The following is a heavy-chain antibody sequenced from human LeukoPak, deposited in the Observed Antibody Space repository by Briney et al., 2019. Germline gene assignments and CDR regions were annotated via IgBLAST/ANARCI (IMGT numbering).Heavy chain of an antibody. D-gene: IGHD2-2*01. V-gene: IGHV3-23*01. Sequence: GGSLRLSCDASGFTFSTYTMSWVRQAPGEGLEWVSGLSGSGGSTWYADSVKGRFTISRDNSKNTVYLHMNSLRAEDTAVYYCAKFEGLCGSANTCYHFDCWGQGTLVTVSS. J-gene: IGHJ4*02. CDR2: LSGSGGST. CDR1: GFTFSTYT. CDR3: AKFEGLCGSANTCYHFDC.